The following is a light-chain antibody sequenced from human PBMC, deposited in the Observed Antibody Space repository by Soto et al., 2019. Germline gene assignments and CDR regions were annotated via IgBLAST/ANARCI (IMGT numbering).Light chain of an antibody. J-gene: IGKJ5*01. V-gene: IGKV1-33*01. CDR3: QQYKSLPIT. CDR2: DAS. Sequence: DIQMTQSPSSLSAYVGDRVTITCQASQDISNSLNWYQQKPGIAPKIVIYDASTLEPGVPSRFSGSGSGTDFTLTISSLQPEDIASYYCQQYKSLPITFGQGTRLEIK. CDR1: QDISNS.